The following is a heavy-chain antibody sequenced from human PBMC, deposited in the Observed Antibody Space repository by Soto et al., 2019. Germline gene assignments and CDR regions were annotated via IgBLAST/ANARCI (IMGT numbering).Heavy chain of an antibody. CDR2: INTDGSTT. J-gene: IGHJ6*02. CDR3: ARGIYLKYGLDV. Sequence: EVQLVESGGGLVQPGGSLRLSCAASEFTFNNYWMHWVRQVPGKGLEWVSRINTDGSTTNYAYSVMGGFTISRDNADNTVYLQRNGLRAEDTAVYYCARGIYLKYGLDVWGQGATVTVSS. D-gene: IGHD3-16*02. V-gene: IGHV3-74*01. CDR1: EFTFNNYW.